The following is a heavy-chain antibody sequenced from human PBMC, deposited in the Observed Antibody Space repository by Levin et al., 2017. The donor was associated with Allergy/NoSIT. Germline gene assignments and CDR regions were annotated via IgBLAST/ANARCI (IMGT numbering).Heavy chain of an antibody. J-gene: IGHJ3*02. CDR3: AKFRHGVAAFDI. CDR2: ISYDGSNK. CDR1: GFTFSSYG. V-gene: IGHV3-30*18. Sequence: QAGGSLRLSCAASGFTFSSYGMHWVRQAPGKGLEWVAVISYDGSNKYYADSVKGRFTISRDNSKNTLYLQMNSLRAEDTAVYYCAKFRHGVAAFDIWRLGTMVTVSS. D-gene: IGHD3-10*01.